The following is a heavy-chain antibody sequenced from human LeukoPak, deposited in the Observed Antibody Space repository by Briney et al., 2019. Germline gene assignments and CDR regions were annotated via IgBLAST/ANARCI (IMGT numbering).Heavy chain of an antibody. CDR2: ISGSGGNT. J-gene: IGHJ5*02. D-gene: IGHD3/OR15-3a*01. V-gene: IGHV3-23*01. Sequence: GGSLRLSFAACKVTFSDYAMNWVRQAPGKGLEWVSGISGSGGNTYYADSVKGRFTISRDNSKNTLYLQMNSLRAEDTALYYCAKGTGINHYHWIDPWGQGTQVTVSS. CDR1: KVTFSDYA. CDR3: AKGTGINHYHWIDP.